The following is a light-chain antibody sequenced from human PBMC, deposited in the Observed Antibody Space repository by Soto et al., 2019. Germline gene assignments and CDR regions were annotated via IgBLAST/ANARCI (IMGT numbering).Light chain of an antibody. J-gene: IGKJ1*01. CDR3: QQYETFSGT. CDR2: KAS. Sequence: DIPMTQSPSTLSASVGDRVTIPCRASQSISSWLAWYQQKPGKAPKLLIYKASSLESGVPSRFSGSGSGTEFTLTISSLQPDDFATYYCQQYETFSGTFGPGTKVDI. V-gene: IGKV1-5*03. CDR1: QSISSW.